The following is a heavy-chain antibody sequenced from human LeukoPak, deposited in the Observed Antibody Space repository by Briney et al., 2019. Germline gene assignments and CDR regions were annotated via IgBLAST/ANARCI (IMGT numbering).Heavy chain of an antibody. CDR3: ARAESGSSWYANAFDI. D-gene: IGHD6-13*01. J-gene: IGHJ3*02. Sequence: SETLSLTCTVSGGSISSSSYYWGWIRQPPGKGLEWIGSIYYNGSTYYNPSLKSRVTISVDTSKNQFSLKLSSVTAADTAVYYCARAESGSSWYANAFDIWGQGTMVTVSS. CDR2: IYYNGST. CDR1: GGSISSSSYY. V-gene: IGHV4-39*01.